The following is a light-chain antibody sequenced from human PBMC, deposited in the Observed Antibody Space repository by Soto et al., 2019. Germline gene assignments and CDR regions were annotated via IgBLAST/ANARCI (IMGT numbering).Light chain of an antibody. CDR1: SSNIGAGYD. J-gene: IGLJ2*01. CDR2: GNS. Sequence: QPVLTQPPSVSGAPGQRVTISCTGSSSNIGAGYDVHWYQQLPGTAPKLLIYGNSNRPSGVPDRFSGSKSGTSASLAITWLQAEDEADYYCQSYDSSLSAPVVFGGGTKVTVL. CDR3: QSYDSSLSAPVV. V-gene: IGLV1-40*01.